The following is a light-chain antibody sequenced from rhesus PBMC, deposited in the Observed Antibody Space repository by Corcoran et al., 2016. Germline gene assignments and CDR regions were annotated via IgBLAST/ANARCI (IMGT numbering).Light chain of an antibody. CDR2: AAS. Sequence: DIQMTQSPSALSASVGDRVTISCRASQNIYRNLAWYQQKPGKAPKLLIYAASSLQTGIPSRFSGSGSGTYFTLTISSLQPEDSAAYYCQQYYDNPYSFGQGTKVEIK. V-gene: IGKV1S12*01. J-gene: IGKJ2*01. CDR1: QNIYRN. CDR3: QQYYDNPYS.